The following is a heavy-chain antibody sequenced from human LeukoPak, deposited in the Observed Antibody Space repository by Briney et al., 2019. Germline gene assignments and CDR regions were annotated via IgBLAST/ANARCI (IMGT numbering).Heavy chain of an antibody. Sequence: GGSLRLSCVASGFTFGDYAMSWVRQAPGKGLEWVAAISGSGRKTYYKESVKGRFTISRDNAKNSLYLQMNSLRAEDTALYYCAESINSGCSAVIDYWGQGTLVTVSS. J-gene: IGHJ4*02. CDR2: ISGSGRKT. CDR1: GFTFGDYA. V-gene: IGHV3-23*01. CDR3: AESINSGCSAVIDY. D-gene: IGHD6-19*01.